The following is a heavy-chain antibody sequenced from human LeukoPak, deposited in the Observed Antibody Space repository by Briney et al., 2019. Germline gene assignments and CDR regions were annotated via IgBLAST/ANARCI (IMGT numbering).Heavy chain of an antibody. Sequence: GASVKVSCKASGNTFTAYYIHWVRQAPGQGLEWMGRINPNSGGTDYAQNFRGRVTLTRDTSISTAYMDLTILRSDDTAVYYCASDQAGSVNSFDPWGQGTLVTVSS. J-gene: IGHJ5*02. V-gene: IGHV1-2*06. CDR1: GNTFTAYY. CDR2: INPNSGGT. CDR3: ASDQAGSVNSFDP.